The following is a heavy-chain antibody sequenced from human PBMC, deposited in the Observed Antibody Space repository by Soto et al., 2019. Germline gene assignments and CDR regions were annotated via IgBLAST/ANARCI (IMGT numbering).Heavy chain of an antibody. V-gene: IGHV3-33*01. CDR3: ARDGTAVAGTVPAYGMDV. J-gene: IGHJ6*02. D-gene: IGHD6-19*01. CDR2: IWYDGSNK. CDR1: GFTFSSYG. Sequence: QVQLVESGGGVVQPGRSLRLSCAASGFTFSSYGMHWVRQAPGKGLEWVAVIWYDGSNKYYADSGKGRFTISRDNSKNTLYLQMNSLRAEDTAVYYCARDGTAVAGTVPAYGMDVWGQGTTVTVSS.